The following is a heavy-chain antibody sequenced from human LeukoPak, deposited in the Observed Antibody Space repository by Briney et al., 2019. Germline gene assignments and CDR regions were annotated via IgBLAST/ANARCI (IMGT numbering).Heavy chain of an antibody. CDR3: ARASCSGGSCSYYYYYGMDV. CDR2: IRSSSSTI. J-gene: IGHJ6*02. Sequence: GGSLTLSRAASGFTLSSYSMNWARHPPGRGLEWVSYIRSSSSTIYYADSVKGPFPISRDNAKNSLYLQMNSLRDEDTAVYYCARASCSGGSCSYYYYYGMDVWGQGTTVTVSS. CDR1: GFTLSSYS. D-gene: IGHD2-15*01. V-gene: IGHV3-48*02.